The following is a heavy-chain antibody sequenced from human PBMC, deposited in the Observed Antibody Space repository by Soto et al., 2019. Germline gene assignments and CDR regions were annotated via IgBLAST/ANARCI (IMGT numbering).Heavy chain of an antibody. CDR3: ARDSKTYYDFWIRNLPVYFDY. CDR2: ISYDGSNK. Sequence: GGSLRLSCAASGFTFSSYAMHWVRQAPGKGLEWVAVISYDGSNKYYADSVKGRFTISRDNSKNTLYLQMNSLRAEDTAVYYCARDSKTYYDFWIRNLPVYFDYWGQGTLVTVSS. D-gene: IGHD3-3*01. V-gene: IGHV3-30-3*01. CDR1: GFTFSSYA. J-gene: IGHJ4*02.